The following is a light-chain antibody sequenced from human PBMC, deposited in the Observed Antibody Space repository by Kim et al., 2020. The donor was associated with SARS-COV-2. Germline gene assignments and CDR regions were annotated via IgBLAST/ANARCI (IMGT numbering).Light chain of an antibody. CDR1: SNNVGNRG. CDR3: SAWDSSLSAWV. CDR2: RDN. V-gene: IGLV10-54*01. J-gene: IGLJ3*02. Sequence: QAGLTQPPSVSKGLRQTATLTCTGNSNNVGNRGAAWLQQHQGHPPKLLSYRDNNRTSGISERLSASRSGNTASLTIAGLQPEDEADYYCSAWDSSLSAWVFGGGTQLTVL.